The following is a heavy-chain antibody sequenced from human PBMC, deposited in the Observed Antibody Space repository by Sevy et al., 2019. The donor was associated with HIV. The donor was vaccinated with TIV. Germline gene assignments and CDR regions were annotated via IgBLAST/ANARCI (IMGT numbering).Heavy chain of an antibody. CDR3: VRDDRDGYFEY. J-gene: IGHJ4*02. CDR2: INPGSGGP. V-gene: IGHV1-2*02. Sequence: ASVKVSCKASGYTFTGYYMHWVRQAPGQGLQWMGWINPGSGGPNYAPKFQGRVTLTRDTSISTAYMELSRLKSGDTAVYYCVRDDRDGYFEYWGQGTLVTVSS. CDR1: GYTFTGYY.